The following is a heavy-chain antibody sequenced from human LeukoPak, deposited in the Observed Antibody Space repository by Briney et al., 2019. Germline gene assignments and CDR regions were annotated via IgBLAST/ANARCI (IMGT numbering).Heavy chain of an antibody. D-gene: IGHD3-3*01. J-gene: IGHJ4*02. CDR2: ISSSSSYI. V-gene: IGHV3-21*01. CDR3: AGEVDFWSGYYTPLFDY. CDR1: GFTFSSYA. Sequence: GGSLRLSCAASGFTFSSYAMSWVRQAPGKGLEWVSSISSSSSYIYYADSVKGRFTISRDNAKNSLYLQMNSLRAEDTAVYYCAGEVDFWSGYYTPLFDYWGQGTLVTVSS.